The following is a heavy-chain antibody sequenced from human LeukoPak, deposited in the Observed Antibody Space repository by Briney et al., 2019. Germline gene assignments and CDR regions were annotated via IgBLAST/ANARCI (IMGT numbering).Heavy chain of an antibody. Sequence: SQTLSLTCTVSGGSISSYYWSWIRQPPGKGLEWIGYIYYSGSTNYNPSLKSRVTISVDTSKNQFSLKLSSVTDADTAIYYCARQRDGYNRRGGPGAFDIWGQGTMVTVSS. J-gene: IGHJ3*02. CDR1: GGSISSYY. CDR2: IYYSGST. CDR3: ARQRDGYNRRGGPGAFDI. V-gene: IGHV4-59*08. D-gene: IGHD5-24*01.